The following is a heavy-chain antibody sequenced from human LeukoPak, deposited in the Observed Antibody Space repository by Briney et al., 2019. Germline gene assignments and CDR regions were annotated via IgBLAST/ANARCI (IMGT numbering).Heavy chain of an antibody. D-gene: IGHD3-10*01. J-gene: IGHJ4*02. CDR1: GFTFSSYG. CDR3: AKGSYGSGSYYNEY. CDR2: ISYDGSNK. Sequence: GRSLRLSCAASGFTFSSYGMHWVRQAPGKGLEWVAVISYDGSNKYYVDSVKGQFTISRDNSKNTLYLQMNSLRAEDTAVYYCAKGSYGSGSYYNEYWGQGTLVTVSS. V-gene: IGHV3-30*18.